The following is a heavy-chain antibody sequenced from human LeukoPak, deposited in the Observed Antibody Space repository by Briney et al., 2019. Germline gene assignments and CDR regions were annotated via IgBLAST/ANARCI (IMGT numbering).Heavy chain of an antibody. D-gene: IGHD2-2*02. V-gene: IGHV1-2*02. CDR1: GYTFTGYY. CDR3: ASGDCSSASCYISVPFDI. Sequence: ASVKVSCKASGYTFTGYYMHWMRQAPGQGLEWMGWINPNSGGTNYAQKFQGRVTMTRDTSISTAYMELSRLRSDDTAVYYCASGDCSSASCYISVPFDIWGQGTMVTVSS. CDR2: INPNSGGT. J-gene: IGHJ3*02.